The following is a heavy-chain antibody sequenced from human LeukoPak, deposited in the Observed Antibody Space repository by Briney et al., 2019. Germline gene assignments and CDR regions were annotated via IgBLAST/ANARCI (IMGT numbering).Heavy chain of an antibody. CDR1: GFIFSNYW. D-gene: IGHD2-15*01. J-gene: IGHJ4*02. Sequence: SGGSLRLSCAASGFIFSNYWMHWVRQVPGKGLLWVSRIDSDENGGSGTMYADSVKGRFTISRDNSKNTLHLQMNGLRAEDAAIYYCAKASVGHCSGAFCYHFDSWGQGTLATVSS. CDR2: IDSDENGGSGT. V-gene: IGHV3-74*03. CDR3: AKASVGHCSGAFCYHFDS.